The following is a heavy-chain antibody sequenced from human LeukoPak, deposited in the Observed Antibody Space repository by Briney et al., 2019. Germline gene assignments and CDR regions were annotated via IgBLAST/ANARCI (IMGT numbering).Heavy chain of an antibody. CDR2: IYPGDSDI. CDR3: ARSGAYFDY. D-gene: IGHD1-26*01. CDR1: GYTFNSYW. J-gene: IGHJ4*02. Sequence: GESLKISCTGSGYTFNSYWIGWVRQMPGKGLEWMGIIYPGDSDIRYSPSFQGQVTISADKSISTAYLQWGSLKASDTAMYYCARSGAYFDYWGQGTLVTVSS. V-gene: IGHV5-51*01.